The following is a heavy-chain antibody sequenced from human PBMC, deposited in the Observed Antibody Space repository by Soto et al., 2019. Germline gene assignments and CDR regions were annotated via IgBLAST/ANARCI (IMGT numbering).Heavy chain of an antibody. Sequence: QVQLVESGGGLVKPGGSLRLSCAASGFAFSDPYMSWIRQAPGKGLEWISYISSSGSTIYYAESVKGRFTISRDNAKKSLYRQMASLTADDTAVYYCARGGASVTTPFDYGGQGTQVTVSS. CDR2: ISSSGSTI. D-gene: IGHD4-17*01. J-gene: IGHJ4*02. CDR3: ARGGASVTTPFDY. CDR1: GFAFSDPY. V-gene: IGHV3-11*01.